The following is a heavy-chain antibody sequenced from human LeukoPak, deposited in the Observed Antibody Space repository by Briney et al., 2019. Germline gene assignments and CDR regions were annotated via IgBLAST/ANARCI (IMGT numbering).Heavy chain of an antibody. CDR3: AKAGGSGSYFFDY. V-gene: IGHV3-48*01. CDR1: GFTFSSYS. D-gene: IGHD3-10*01. J-gene: IGHJ4*02. CDR2: ISHSSSTI. Sequence: GGSLRLSCAGSGFTFSSYSMNWVRQAPGKGLEWVSYISHSSSTIYYADSVKGRFTISRDNSKNTLYLQMNSLRAEDTAVYYCAKAGGSGSYFFDYWGQGTLVTVSS.